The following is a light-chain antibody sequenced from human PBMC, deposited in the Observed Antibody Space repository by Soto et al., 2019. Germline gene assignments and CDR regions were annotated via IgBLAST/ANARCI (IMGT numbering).Light chain of an antibody. V-gene: IGKV3-20*01. J-gene: IGKJ1*01. CDR2: GAS. Sequence: EIVLTQSPGTLSSSPGERATLSCRASQSVSSNYLAWYQRKPGQAPRPPIYGASNRATDIPNRFIGSGSGTDFTLTITRLEPDDFAMYYCQQYGGSPPTFGQGIKVEFK. CDR1: QSVSSNY. CDR3: QQYGGSPPT.